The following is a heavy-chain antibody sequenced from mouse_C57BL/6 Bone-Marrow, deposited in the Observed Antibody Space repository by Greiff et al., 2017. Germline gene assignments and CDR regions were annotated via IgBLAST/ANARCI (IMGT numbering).Heavy chain of an antibody. CDR2: IYPRSGNT. D-gene: IGHD1-1*01. CDR1: GYTFTSYG. V-gene: IGHV1-81*01. J-gene: IGHJ4*01. CDR3: AISFITTVVAPYYAMDY. Sequence: VQLQQSGAELARPGASVKLSCKASGYTFTSYGISWVKQRTGQGLEWIGEIYPRSGNTYYNEKFKGKGALTADKTSSTSYMELRSLTSEDSAVYFCAISFITTVVAPYYAMDYWGQGTSVTVSS.